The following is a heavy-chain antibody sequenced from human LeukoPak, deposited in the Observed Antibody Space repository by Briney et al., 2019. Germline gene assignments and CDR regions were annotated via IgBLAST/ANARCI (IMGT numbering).Heavy chain of an antibody. CDR2: IFYSGGT. D-gene: IGHD6-13*01. Sequence: SETLSLPCTVSGGSISNYYWSWIRQPPGKGLEWIGYIFYSGGTNYNPSLKSRVTISVDTSKNQFSLRLNSVTAADTAVYYCARHLTIAAAGTFDYWGQGTLVTVSS. V-gene: IGHV4-59*08. CDR1: GGSISNYY. J-gene: IGHJ4*02. CDR3: ARHLTIAAAGTFDY.